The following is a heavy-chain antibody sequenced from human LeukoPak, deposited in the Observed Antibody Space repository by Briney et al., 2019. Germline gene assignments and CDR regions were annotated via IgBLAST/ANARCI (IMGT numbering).Heavy chain of an antibody. CDR2: ISSGSTYV. CDR3: ARVNGDYERGGAPDY. J-gene: IGHJ4*02. D-gene: IGHD4-17*01. Sequence: GGSLRLPCAASGFTFSTYTMNWVRQAPGKGLDWVSSISSGSTYVYYADSVRGRFTISRDNAKNSLYLQMSNLRVEDTAIYYCARVNGDYERGGAPDYWGQGTLVTVSS. CDR1: GFTFSTYT. V-gene: IGHV3-21*01.